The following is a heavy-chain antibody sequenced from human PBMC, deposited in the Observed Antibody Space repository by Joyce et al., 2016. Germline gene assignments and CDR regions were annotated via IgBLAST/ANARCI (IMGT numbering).Heavy chain of an antibody. CDR1: GYTFTDYY. D-gene: IGHD2-15*01. CDR2: INPSSGDT. CDR3: ARDSRTSSCRD. J-gene: IGHJ4*02. Sequence: QVQLVQSEAEVKKPGTSVKFSCRASGYTFTDYYMHWVRQAPGQGLEWMGWINPSSGDTDYAQKFQGRVTMTRDTSIHTAYMELSRLRSNDTAVYYCARDSRTSSCRDWGQGTLVTVSS. V-gene: IGHV1-2*02.